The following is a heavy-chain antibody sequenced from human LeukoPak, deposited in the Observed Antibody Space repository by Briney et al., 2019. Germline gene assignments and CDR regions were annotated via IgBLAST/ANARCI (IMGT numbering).Heavy chain of an antibody. Sequence: PSQTLSLTCTVSGGSISSGSYYWSWIRQPAGKGLEWIGRIYTSGSTNYNPSLKSRVTISVDTSKNQFSLKLSSVTAADTAVYYCARDGPKDDYTMEAFDYWGQGTLVTVSS. CDR1: GGSISSGSYY. CDR3: ARDGPKDDYTMEAFDY. V-gene: IGHV4-61*02. D-gene: IGHD4-11*01. CDR2: IYTSGST. J-gene: IGHJ4*02.